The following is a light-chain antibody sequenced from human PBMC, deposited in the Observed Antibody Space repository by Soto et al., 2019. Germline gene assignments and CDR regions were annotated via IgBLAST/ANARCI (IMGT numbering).Light chain of an antibody. V-gene: IGLV1-40*01. Sequence: QSVLTQPPSMSGAPGQRVTISCTGSNSNIGAGYDVHWYQQRPGTAPKLLLYGNTNRPSGVPDRFSGSKSGTSASLAITGLQADDEADYYCQSYDSSLSGSVFGGGTKLTVL. CDR2: GNT. CDR3: QSYDSSLSGSV. J-gene: IGLJ2*01. CDR1: NSNIGAGYD.